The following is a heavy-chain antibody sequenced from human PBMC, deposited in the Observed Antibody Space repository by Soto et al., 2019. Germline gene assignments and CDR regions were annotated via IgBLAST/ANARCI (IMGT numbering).Heavy chain of an antibody. V-gene: IGHV1-3*01. J-gene: IGHJ5*02. D-gene: IGHD6-19*01. CDR3: ARDQAVACSRSSTWFDP. Sequence: QVQLVQSGAEVKKPGASVKVSCKASGYTFTSYAMHWVRQVPGQMLEWMGGINAGNGNTKYSQKFQGRVTITRDTSASTAYMERISLRSEDTAVYYCARDQAVACSRSSTWFDPWCQGTLVTV. CDR2: INAGNGNT. CDR1: GYTFTSYA.